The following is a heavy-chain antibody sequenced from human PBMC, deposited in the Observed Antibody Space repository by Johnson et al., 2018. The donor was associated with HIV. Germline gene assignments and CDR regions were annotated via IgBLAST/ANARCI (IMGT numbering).Heavy chain of an antibody. CDR1: GFTVSSNY. D-gene: IGHD6-13*01. CDR2: IYSGGST. J-gene: IGHJ3*02. CDR3: ARVGQLARTHAFDI. V-gene: IGHV3-66*02. Sequence: VQLVESGGGLVQPGGSLRLSCAASGFTVSSNYMNWVRQAPGKGLEWVSVIYSGGSTYYADSVKGRFTICRDNSKNTVYLQMNSLRAEDTAVYYCARVGQLARTHAFDIWGQGTMVTVSS.